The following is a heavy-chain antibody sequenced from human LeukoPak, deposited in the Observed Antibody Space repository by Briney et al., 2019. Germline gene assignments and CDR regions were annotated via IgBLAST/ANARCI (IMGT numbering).Heavy chain of an antibody. V-gene: IGHV4-4*07. D-gene: IGHD4-17*01. J-gene: IGHJ4*02. CDR3: ARDIVYLIDEDYG. Sequence: SETLSLTCSVSGSSLNSYYWSWIRQPAGKGLEWIGRIHTSGSADYSPSLQSRVTISVDMSKKEFSLKLTSVTAADTAVYYCARDIVYLIDEDYGWGQGILVTVSS. CDR1: GSSLNSYY. CDR2: IHTSGSA.